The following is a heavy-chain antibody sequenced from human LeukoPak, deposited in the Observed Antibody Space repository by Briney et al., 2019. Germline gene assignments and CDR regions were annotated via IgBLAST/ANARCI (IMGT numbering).Heavy chain of an antibody. D-gene: IGHD5-18*01. Sequence: ASVKVSCKASGYTFTSYDINWVRQATGQGLEWMGWMNPNSGNSGYAQKFQGRVTMTRDTSTSTVYMELSSLRSEDTAVYYCARVGGGLWSTNENYFDYWGQGTLVTVSS. J-gene: IGHJ4*02. V-gene: IGHV1-8*01. CDR2: MNPNSGNS. CDR1: GYTFTSYD. CDR3: ARVGGGLWSTNENYFDY.